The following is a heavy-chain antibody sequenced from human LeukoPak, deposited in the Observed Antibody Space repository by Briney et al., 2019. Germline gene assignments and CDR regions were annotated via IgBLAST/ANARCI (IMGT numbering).Heavy chain of an antibody. CDR3: ARDPAPTSNWFDP. D-gene: IGHD1-14*01. J-gene: IGHJ5*02. CDR1: GYTFTGYY. V-gene: IGHV1-2*02. CDR2: INPNRGGT. Sequence: ASLKVSCKASGYTFTGYYMHWVRQAPGQGLEWMGWINPNRGGTNYAQKFQGRVTMTRDTSISTAYMELSRLRSDDTAVYYCARDPAPTSNWFDPWGQGTLVTVSS.